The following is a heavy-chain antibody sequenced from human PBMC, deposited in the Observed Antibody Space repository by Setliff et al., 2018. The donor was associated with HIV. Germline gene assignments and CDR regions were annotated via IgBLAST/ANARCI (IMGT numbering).Heavy chain of an antibody. Sequence: KSSETLSLTCTVPSGSITSHYWSWIRQPPGKGLEWIGYIHHTGNSDYNPSLKSRVTMSIVTSKNQFSLKLSSVTASDTAVYYCARLDTIMLYSDCWGQGTLVTVSS. CDR2: IHHTGNS. D-gene: IGHD3-16*01. CDR1: SGSITSHY. J-gene: IGHJ4*02. V-gene: IGHV4-59*08. CDR3: ARLDTIMLYSDC.